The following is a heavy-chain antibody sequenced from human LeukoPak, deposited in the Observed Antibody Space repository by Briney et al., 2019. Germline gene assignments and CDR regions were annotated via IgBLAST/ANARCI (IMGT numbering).Heavy chain of an antibody. J-gene: IGHJ4*02. Sequence: ASVKVSRKASGYTFTSYGISWVRQAPGQGLEWMGWISAYNGNTNYAQKLQGRVTMTTDTSTSTAYMELRSLRSDDTAVYYCATSAGVYADYYFDYWGQGTLVTVSS. CDR1: GYTFTSYG. CDR2: ISAYNGNT. V-gene: IGHV1-18*01. CDR3: ATSAGVYADYYFDY. D-gene: IGHD2-8*01.